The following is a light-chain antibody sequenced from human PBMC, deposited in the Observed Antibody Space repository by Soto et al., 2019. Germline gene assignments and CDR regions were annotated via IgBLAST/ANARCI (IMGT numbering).Light chain of an antibody. J-gene: IGLJ1*01. Sequence: QSVPTQPASVSVSPGQSITISCTGTSSDVGGYNYVSWYQHHPDKAPKLMIYDVSNRPSGVSNRFSGSKSGNTASLTISGLQPEDEADYYCSSYTTSNTRQIVFGTGTKVTVL. CDR3: SSYTTSNTRQIV. CDR1: SSDVGGYNY. CDR2: DVS. V-gene: IGLV2-14*03.